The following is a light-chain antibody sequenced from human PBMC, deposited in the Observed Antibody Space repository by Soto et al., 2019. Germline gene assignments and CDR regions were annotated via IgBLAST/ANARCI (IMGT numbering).Light chain of an antibody. CDR3: SSYTCGSTLPYV. Sequence: QSALTQPASVSGSPGQSITISCTGTSSDVGDYNYVSWYQQHPGKAPKLMIYDVSNRPSGVSNRFSGSKSGNTAYLTISGIPAEDAADYYDSSYTCGSTLPYVFGTGTKLTVL. J-gene: IGLJ1*01. CDR2: DVS. CDR1: SSDVGDYNY. V-gene: IGLV2-14*01.